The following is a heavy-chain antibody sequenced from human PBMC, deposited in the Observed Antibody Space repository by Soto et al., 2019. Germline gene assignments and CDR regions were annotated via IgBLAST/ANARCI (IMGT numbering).Heavy chain of an antibody. CDR2: ISSSSSTI. D-gene: IGHD4-17*01. V-gene: IGHV3-48*01. CDR3: ARDRTTYYYYYYMDV. CDR1: GFTFSSYS. J-gene: IGHJ6*03. Sequence: EVQLVESGGGLVQPGGSLRLSCAASGFTFSSYSMNWVRQAPGKGLEWVSYISSSSSTIYYTDSVKGRFTISRDNAKNSLYLQMNSLRAEDTAVYYCARDRTTYYYYYYMDVWGKGTTVTVSS.